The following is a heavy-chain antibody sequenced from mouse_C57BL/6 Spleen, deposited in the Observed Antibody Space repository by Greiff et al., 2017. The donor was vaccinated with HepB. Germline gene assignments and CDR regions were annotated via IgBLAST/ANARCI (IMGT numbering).Heavy chain of an antibody. J-gene: IGHJ1*03. D-gene: IGHD4-1*01. CDR2: IYPRSGNT. CDR1: GYTFPSYG. CDR3: ALTGADWYFDV. V-gene: IGHV1-81*01. Sequence: QVQLKQSGAELARPGASVKLSCKASGYTFPSYGISWVKQRTGQGLEWIGEIYPRSGNTYYNEKFKGKATLTADKSSSTAYMELRSLTSEDSAVYFCALTGADWYFDVWGTGTTVTVSS.